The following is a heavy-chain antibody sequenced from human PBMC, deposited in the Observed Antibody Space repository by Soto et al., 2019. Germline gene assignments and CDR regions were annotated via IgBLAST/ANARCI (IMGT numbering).Heavy chain of an antibody. CDR1: GFTFSSYT. J-gene: IGHJ5*02. D-gene: IGHD1-26*01. CDR3: VRTIVGATKGGWFDP. V-gene: IGHV3-23*01. Sequence: EVQLSESGGGPVQPGGSLRLSCTASGFTFSSYTMSWVRQAPGKGLEWVSSFSGRDATTYYADSVKGRFTISRDNSKNTLYLQMNSLRAEDTALYFCVRTIVGATKGGWFDPWGQGALVTVSS. CDR2: FSGRDATT.